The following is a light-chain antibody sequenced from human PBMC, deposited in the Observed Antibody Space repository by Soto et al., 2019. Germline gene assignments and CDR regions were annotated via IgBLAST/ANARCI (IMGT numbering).Light chain of an antibody. Sequence: DIQMTQAPSTLPASVIDRVTITCRASQSISTWLAWYQQKPGKAPNLLIYRASSLQSGVPSRFSGSGSGTEFTLTISSLQPDDFATYYCQQYHSYSRTFGQGTKVDI. CDR2: RAS. CDR3: QQYHSYSRT. CDR1: QSISTW. V-gene: IGKV1-5*03. J-gene: IGKJ1*01.